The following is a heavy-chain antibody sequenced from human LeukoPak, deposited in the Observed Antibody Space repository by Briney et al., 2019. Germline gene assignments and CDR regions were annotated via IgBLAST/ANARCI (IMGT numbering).Heavy chain of an antibody. CDR1: EFTFGDYA. CDR2: IRRRAFGETA. D-gene: IGHD6-13*01. Sequence: GGSLRPSFQAPEFTFGDYALSWVRRAPGGGLEWVGLIRRRAFGETADYAASVKGRFTISRDDSKSIAYLQMNSLKTEDTAVYYCTREGAAAAYGMDVWGQGTTVTVSS. V-gene: IGHV3-49*04. J-gene: IGHJ6*02. CDR3: TREGAAAAYGMDV.